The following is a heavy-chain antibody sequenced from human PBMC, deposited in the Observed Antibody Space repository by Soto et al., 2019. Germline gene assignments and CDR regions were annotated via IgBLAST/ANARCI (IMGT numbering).Heavy chain of an antibody. CDR3: TRVNLGKLDY. CDR2: IQSKTDGGAT. V-gene: IGHV3-15*01. J-gene: IGHJ4*02. D-gene: IGHD3-16*01. CDR1: GFTLSNAW. Sequence: EVQLEESGGGLVEPGGSLRLSCAASGFTLSNAWMSWVRQAPGKGLEWVGRIQSKTDGGATVYAAPVRGRFTITRDDSKNTLDLQMSSLKTEDTAMYYCTRVNLGKLDYWGQGTLATVSS.